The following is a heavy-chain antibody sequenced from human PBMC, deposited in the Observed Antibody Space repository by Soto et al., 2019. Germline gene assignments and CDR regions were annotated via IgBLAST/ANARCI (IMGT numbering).Heavy chain of an antibody. D-gene: IGHD6-19*01. V-gene: IGHV4-39*01. CDR3: ARHLRSGWSKGNYYYYYYGMDV. CDR2: IYYSGST. J-gene: IGHJ6*02. CDR1: GGSISSSSYY. Sequence: SQTLSLTCTVSGGSISSSSYYWGWIRQPPGKGLEWIGSIYYSGSTYYNPSLKSRVTISVDTSKNQFSLKLSSVTAADTAVYYCARHLRSGWSKGNYYYYYYGMDVWGQGTTVTVSS.